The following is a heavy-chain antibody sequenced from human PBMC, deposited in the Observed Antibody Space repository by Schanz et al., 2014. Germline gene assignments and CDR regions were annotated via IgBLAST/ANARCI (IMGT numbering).Heavy chain of an antibody. J-gene: IGHJ4*02. CDR2: IIPILGIA. CDR3: ARAPTAYCSDTSCLGTPFDY. Sequence: QVQLVQSVAEVKKPGSSVKVSCKASGGTFSTYTISWVRQAPGQGLEWMGRIIPILGIANYAQKFQGRVTITADKSTFTAYMDVSSLRSEDTAVYYCARAPTAYCSDTSCLGTPFDYWGQGTLVTVSS. CDR1: GGTFSTYT. V-gene: IGHV1-69*02. D-gene: IGHD2-2*01.